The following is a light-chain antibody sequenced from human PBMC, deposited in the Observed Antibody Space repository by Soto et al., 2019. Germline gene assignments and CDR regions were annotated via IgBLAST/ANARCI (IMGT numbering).Light chain of an antibody. CDR2: DAS. V-gene: IGKV1-5*01. J-gene: IGKJ3*01. Sequence: DIPMTQSPSTLSASVGDRVTITCRASQSISSWLAWYQQKPGKAPKLLIYDASSLESGVPSRFSGSGSGTEFTLTISSLQPDDFATYYCQQYNSYSRFTFGPGTKVDIK. CDR3: QQYNSYSRFT. CDR1: QSISSW.